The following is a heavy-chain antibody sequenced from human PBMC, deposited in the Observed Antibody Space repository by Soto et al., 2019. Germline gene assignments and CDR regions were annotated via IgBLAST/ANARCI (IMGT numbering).Heavy chain of an antibody. CDR3: AHRRGYGEHIGFHI. D-gene: IGHD4-17*01. J-gene: IGHJ3*02. CDR2: IYWDDDK. CDR1: WFSLSTNGVA. V-gene: IGHV2-5*02. Sequence: SGATLVNPTQTLTLTCTFSWFSLSTNGVAVGWIRQPPGKALEWLALIYWDDDKRYSPSLKSRLTITKDTSKTQVVLTMTNMDPVDTATYYCAHRRGYGEHIGFHIWGQGTMVTVSS.